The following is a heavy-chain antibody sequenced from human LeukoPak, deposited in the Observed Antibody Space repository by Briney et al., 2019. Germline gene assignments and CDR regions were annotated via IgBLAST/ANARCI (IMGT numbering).Heavy chain of an antibody. CDR1: GYTFTSYG. Sequence: GASVKVSCKASGYTFTSYGISWVRQAPGQGLEWMGWISAYNGNTNYAQKLQGRVTMTTDTSTSTAYMELRSLRSDDTAVYYCARVVAYYYDSRGLVSGAFDIWGQGTMVTVSS. J-gene: IGHJ3*02. D-gene: IGHD3-22*01. CDR3: ARVVAYYYDSRGLVSGAFDI. CDR2: ISAYNGNT. V-gene: IGHV1-18*01.